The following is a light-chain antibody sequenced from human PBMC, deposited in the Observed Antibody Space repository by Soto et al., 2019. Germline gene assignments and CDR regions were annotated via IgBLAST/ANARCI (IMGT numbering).Light chain of an antibody. CDR1: SSNIGAGHD. CDR2: SNI. V-gene: IGLV1-40*01. CDR3: QSFDSSLNVV. J-gene: IGLJ2*01. Sequence: QAVVTQPPSVSGAPGQWVTISCTGSSSNIGAGHDVQWYQHLPGTAPKLLIYSNIIRPSGVPDRFSGSQSGTSASLAIAGLQAEDEADYYCQSFDSSLNVVFGGGTKLTVL.